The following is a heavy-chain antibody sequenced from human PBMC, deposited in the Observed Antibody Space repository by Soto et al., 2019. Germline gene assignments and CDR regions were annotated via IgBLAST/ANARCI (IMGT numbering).Heavy chain of an antibody. CDR1: GFSFGNYC. CDR3: ARDVGPVTICGEAHSGYVDF. V-gene: IGHV3-7*03. J-gene: IGHJ4*02. CDR2: RKEDRSER. D-gene: IGHD3-3*01. Sequence: PGGSLRLSCAVTGFSFGNYCMSWVRQAPGKGLEWLASRKEDRSERYYLDSVKGPCTISRDNAKDSLSLQMNRRRGEDTAFYYCARDVGPVTICGEAHSGYVDFWGQGTLVTVAS.